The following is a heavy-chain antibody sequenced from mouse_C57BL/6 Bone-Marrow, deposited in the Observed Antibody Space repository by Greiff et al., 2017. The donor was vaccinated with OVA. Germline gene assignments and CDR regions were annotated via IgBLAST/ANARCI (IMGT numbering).Heavy chain of an antibody. J-gene: IGHJ2*01. CDR1: GYSIPSDY. CDR3: ARSQRRLRGYYFDY. Sequence: EVKLQESGPGLAKPSQTLSLTCSVTGYSIPSDYWNWIRKFPGNKLAYMGYISYSGSTYYNPSLNSRSSITRDTSKNQYYLQLNSVTTEDTATYYCARSQRRLRGYYFDYWGQGTTLTVAA. V-gene: IGHV3-8*01. CDR2: ISYSGST. D-gene: IGHD3-2*02.